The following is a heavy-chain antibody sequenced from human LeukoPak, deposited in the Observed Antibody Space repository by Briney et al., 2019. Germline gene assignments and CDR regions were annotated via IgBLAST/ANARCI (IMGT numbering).Heavy chain of an antibody. V-gene: IGHV4-39*07. CDR2: IYYSGST. CDR1: GGSISSSSYY. CDR3: AREGSSSAGTKYYYYYMDV. J-gene: IGHJ6*03. D-gene: IGHD6-13*01. Sequence: SETLSLTCTVSGGSISSSSYYWGWIRQPPGKGLEWIGRIYYSGSTYYNPSLKSRVTISVDTSKNQFSLKLSSVTAADTAVYYCAREGSSSAGTKYYYYYMDVWGKGTTVTVSS.